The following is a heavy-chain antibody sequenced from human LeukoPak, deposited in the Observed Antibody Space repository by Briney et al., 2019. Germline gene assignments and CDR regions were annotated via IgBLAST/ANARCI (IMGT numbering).Heavy chain of an antibody. D-gene: IGHD3-3*01. CDR2: INYSGST. CDR3: ARGKRHYDFWSGYSPMDV. Sequence: SETLSLTCAVYGGSFSGYYWSWIRQPPGKGPEWIGEINYSGSTNYNPSLKSRVTISLVASKNQFSLKLTSVTAADTAVYYCARGKRHYDFWSGYSPMDVWGKGTTVTVSS. CDR1: GGSFSGYY. J-gene: IGHJ6*04. V-gene: IGHV4-34*01.